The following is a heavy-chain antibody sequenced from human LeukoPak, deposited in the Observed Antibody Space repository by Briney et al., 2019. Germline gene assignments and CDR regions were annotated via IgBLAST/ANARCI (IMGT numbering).Heavy chain of an antibody. V-gene: IGHV4-39*01. CDR2: IYYSGST. CDR1: GGSISSSSYY. Sequence: PSETLSLTCTVSGGSISSSSYYWGWFRQPPGKGLGGIGGIYYSGSTYYNPSLKSRVTISVDTSKNQFSLKLSSVTAADTAVYYCARHPPGGFQQWLVFAFDYWGQGTLVTVSS. CDR3: ARHPPGGFQQWLVFAFDY. J-gene: IGHJ4*02. D-gene: IGHD6-19*01.